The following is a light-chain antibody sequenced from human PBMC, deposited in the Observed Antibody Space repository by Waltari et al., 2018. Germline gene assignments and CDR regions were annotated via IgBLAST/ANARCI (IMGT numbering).Light chain of an antibody. Sequence: QLVLTQSPSVSASLGASVQLTCTLSSGHSSNVIAWLHQQPEKGPRYSMKVNSDGSHSKGDEIPVRFSGSSSGAERYLTISSVQPEDEADYYGQTGGHGTWVFGGGTKLTVL. CDR3: QTGGHGTWV. CDR2: VNSDGSH. CDR1: SGHSSNV. V-gene: IGLV4-69*01. J-gene: IGLJ3*02.